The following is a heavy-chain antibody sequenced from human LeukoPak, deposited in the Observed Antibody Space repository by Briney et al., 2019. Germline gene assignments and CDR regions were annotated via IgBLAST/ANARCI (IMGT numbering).Heavy chain of an antibody. V-gene: IGHV3-30*03. D-gene: IGHD6-13*01. CDR3: ARGLYSSSWNGDDY. J-gene: IGHJ4*02. Sequence: GGSLRLSCAASGFTFSSYGMHWVRQAPGKGLEWVAVISYDGSNKYYADSVKGRFTISRDNSKNTLYLQMNSLRAEDTAVYYCARGLYSSSWNGDDYWGQGTLVTVSS. CDR1: GFTFSSYG. CDR2: ISYDGSNK.